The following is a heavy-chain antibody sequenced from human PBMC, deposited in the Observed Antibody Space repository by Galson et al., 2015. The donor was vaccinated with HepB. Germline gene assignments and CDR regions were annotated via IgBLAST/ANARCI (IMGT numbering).Heavy chain of an antibody. Sequence: SLRLSCAASGFTFDDYTMHWVRQAPGKGLEWVSLISWDGGSTYYADSVKGRFTISRDNSKNSLYLQMNSLRTEDTALYYCAKEGGFGEFLNAFDIWGQGTMVTVSS. V-gene: IGHV3-43*01. D-gene: IGHD3-10*01. CDR2: ISWDGGST. CDR3: AKEGGFGEFLNAFDI. CDR1: GFTFDDYT. J-gene: IGHJ3*02.